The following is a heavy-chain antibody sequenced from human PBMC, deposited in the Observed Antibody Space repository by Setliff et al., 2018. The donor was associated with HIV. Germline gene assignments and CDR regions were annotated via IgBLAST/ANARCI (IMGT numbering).Heavy chain of an antibody. V-gene: IGHV4-61*01. J-gene: IGHJ6*04. CDR1: GGSVSSGSYY. Sequence: SETLSLTCTVSGGSVSSGSYYWSWIRQPPGKGLEWIGYIYYSGSTKHNPSLKSRVTISLDTSKNQFSLKLTSVTAADTAVYYCTRRGADSYYPRPLDVWGKGTTVTVSS. CDR2: IYYSGST. CDR3: TRRGADSYYPRPLDV. D-gene: IGHD3-10*01.